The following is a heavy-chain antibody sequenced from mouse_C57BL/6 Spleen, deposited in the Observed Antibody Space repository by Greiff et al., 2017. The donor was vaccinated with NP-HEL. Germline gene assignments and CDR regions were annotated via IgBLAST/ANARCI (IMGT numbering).Heavy chain of an antibody. Sequence: EVQLQQSGPELVKPGASVKMSCKASGYTFTDYNMHWVKQSHGKSLEWIGYINPNNGGTSYNQKFKGKATLTVNKSSSTAYMELRSLTSEDSAVYYCARGGLLLRSYWYFDVWGTGTTVTVSS. D-gene: IGHD1-1*01. CDR2: INPNNGGT. CDR3: ARGGLLLRSYWYFDV. V-gene: IGHV1-22*01. CDR1: GYTFTDYN. J-gene: IGHJ1*03.